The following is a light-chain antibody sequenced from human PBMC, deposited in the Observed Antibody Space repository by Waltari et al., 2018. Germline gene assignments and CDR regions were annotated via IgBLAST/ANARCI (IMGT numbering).Light chain of an antibody. V-gene: IGKV3-15*01. CDR2: DAS. J-gene: IGKJ4*01. Sequence: EILMTQSPATLSVSPGERATLSCRASQSVDIYLAWYKVKPGHPPRLLIFDASTRATGVPDTVRGTGSGTEFTLTISSLQSVDFAVYYCQKYDSWPLTFGGGTKVEI. CDR1: QSVDIY. CDR3: QKYDSWPLT.